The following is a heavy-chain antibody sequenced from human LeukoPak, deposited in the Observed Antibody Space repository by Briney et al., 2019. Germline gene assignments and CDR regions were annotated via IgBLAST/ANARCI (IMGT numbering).Heavy chain of an antibody. CDR2: ISYDGSNK. CDR1: GSTFSSYG. D-gene: IGHD6-19*01. V-gene: IGHV3-30*18. CDR3: AKAGFKQWLVRGYFQH. Sequence: GGSLRLSCAASGSTFSSYGMHWVRQAPGKGLEWVAVISYDGSNKYYADSVKGRFTISRDNSKNTLYLQMNSLRAEDTAVYYCAKAGFKQWLVRGYFQHWGQGTLVTVSS. J-gene: IGHJ1*01.